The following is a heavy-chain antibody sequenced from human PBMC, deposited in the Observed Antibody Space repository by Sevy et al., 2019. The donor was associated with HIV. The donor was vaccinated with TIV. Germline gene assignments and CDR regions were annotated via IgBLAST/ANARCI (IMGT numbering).Heavy chain of an antibody. Sequence: SETLSLTCSVSGDSITSGAFSWNWIRQPQGKGLEWIGYIYHTGNTYYSPSLKSRLTISVDRSKNQFSLNLTSVTAADTAVYYCARDGGTLTVPGSFDIWGQGTMVTVSS. V-gene: IGHV4-30-2*01. CDR1: GDSITSGAFS. CDR3: ARDGGTLTVPGSFDI. CDR2: IYHTGNT. D-gene: IGHD3-9*01. J-gene: IGHJ3*02.